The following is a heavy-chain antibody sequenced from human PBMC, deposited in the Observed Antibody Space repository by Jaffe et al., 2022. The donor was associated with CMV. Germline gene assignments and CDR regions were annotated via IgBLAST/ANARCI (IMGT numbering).Heavy chain of an antibody. J-gene: IGHJ5*02. Sequence: QLQLQESGPGLVKPSETLSLTCTVSGGSISNNNYYWGWIRQPPGKGLEWIGTISYSGSAFYNPSLKSRVTISVDTSKNQFSLKLSSVTAADTALYYCARRDRVGIYLDPWGQGTLVTVS. D-gene: IGHD1-1*01. CDR1: GGSISNNNYY. CDR3: ARRDRVGIYLDP. CDR2: ISYSGSA. V-gene: IGHV4-39*01.